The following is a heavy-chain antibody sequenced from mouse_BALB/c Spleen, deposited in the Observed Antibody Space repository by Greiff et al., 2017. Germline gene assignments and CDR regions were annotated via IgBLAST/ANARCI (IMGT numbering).Heavy chain of an antibody. CDR1: GFNFNDYY. D-gene: IGHD2-4*01. J-gene: IGHJ4*01. CDR2: IDPENGNT. V-gene: IGHV14-1*02. CDR3: ARTHIYYDDGNAMDY. Sequence: VQLQQSGAELVRPGASVKLSCKASGFNFNDYYMHWVKQRPEQGLEWIGWIDPENGNTIYEPKFQGKASITADTSSNTAYLQLSSLTSEDTAVYYCARTHIYYDDGNAMDYWGQGTSVTVSS.